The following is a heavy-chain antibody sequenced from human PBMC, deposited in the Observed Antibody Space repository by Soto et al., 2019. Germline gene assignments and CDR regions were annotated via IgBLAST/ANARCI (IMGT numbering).Heavy chain of an antibody. V-gene: IGHV4-59*01. CDR2: IYYSGST. CDR3: ARGRPGDYYYYMDV. D-gene: IGHD7-27*01. J-gene: IGHJ6*03. CDR1: GGCISSYY. Sequence: QVQLQESGPGLVKHSETLSLTCTVSGGCISSYYWSWIRQPPGKGLEWIGYIYYSGSTNYNPSLKSRVTISADTSKNQFSLKLGSVTAADTAVYSCARGRPGDYYYYMDVLGKGTTVTVSS.